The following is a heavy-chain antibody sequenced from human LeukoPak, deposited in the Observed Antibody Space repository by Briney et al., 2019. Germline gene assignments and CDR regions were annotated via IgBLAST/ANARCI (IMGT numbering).Heavy chain of an antibody. D-gene: IGHD3-10*01. V-gene: IGHV3-53*01. CDR3: ATDGTYGQGYFDF. Sequence: PGGSLRLSCAASGLTVSGKYMMWVRQAPGKRLEWVSLIYSGGRPYYADSVRGRFTNSRDTSKNTLFLQLSSLRAEDTALYYCATDGTYGQGYFDFWGLGTLVTVSS. CDR2: IYSGGRP. J-gene: IGHJ4*02. CDR1: GLTVSGKY.